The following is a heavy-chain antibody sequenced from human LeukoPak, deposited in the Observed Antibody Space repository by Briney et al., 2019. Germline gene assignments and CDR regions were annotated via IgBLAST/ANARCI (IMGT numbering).Heavy chain of an antibody. J-gene: IGHJ2*01. V-gene: IGHV4-4*07. CDR3: ARDHSYGRYWYFDL. D-gene: IGHD5-18*01. CDR1: GGSISSYY. Sequence: SETLSLTCTVSGGSISSYYWSWIRQPAGKGLEWIGRIYTSGSTNYNPSLKSRVTMSVDTSKNQFSLKLSSVTAADTAVYYCARDHSYGRYWYFDLWGRGTLVTVSS. CDR2: IYTSGST.